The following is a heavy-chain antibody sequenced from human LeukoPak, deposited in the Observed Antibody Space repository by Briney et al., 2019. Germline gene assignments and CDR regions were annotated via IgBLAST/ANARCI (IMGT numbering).Heavy chain of an antibody. CDR3: TRDRSRAEDD. V-gene: IGHV3-7*01. D-gene: IGHD1-14*01. Sequence: GGSLRLSCAASGFTFSGHWMSWVRQAPGKGLEWVANINQGGSDKYYVDSVKGRLTISRDNANNLLYLQMNSLRGEDTAVYYCTRDRSRAEDDWGQGTLVTVSS. J-gene: IGHJ4*02. CDR1: GFTFSGHW. CDR2: INQGGSDK.